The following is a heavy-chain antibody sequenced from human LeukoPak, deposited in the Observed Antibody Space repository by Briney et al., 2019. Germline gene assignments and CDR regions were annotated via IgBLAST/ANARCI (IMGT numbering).Heavy chain of an antibody. CDR2: MWYDGNSE. D-gene: IGHD2-21*02. Sequence: GGPLRLSCAASGFTFSNYVMHWVRQAPGKGLEWVTLMWYDGNSEYYADSVKGRFTISRDNSKNTLYLQMNSLRAEDTAVYYCAREASGDYAFDYWGQGTLVTVSS. CDR3: AREASGDYAFDY. J-gene: IGHJ4*02. CDR1: GFTFSNYV. V-gene: IGHV3-33*01.